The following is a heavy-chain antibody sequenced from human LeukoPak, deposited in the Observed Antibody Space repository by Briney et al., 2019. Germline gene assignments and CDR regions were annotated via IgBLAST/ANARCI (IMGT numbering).Heavy chain of an antibody. V-gene: IGHV3-21*01. CDR2: ISSGRSYV. CDR1: GFTFSNYS. CDR3: ARDREVVERGAFNI. Sequence: GGSLRLSCAASGFTFSNYSMNWVHQAPGRGLEWDSSISSGRSYVYYADSVKGRFTVSRDNAKDSLYLQMNSLRAEDTAVYYCARDREVVERGAFNIWGQGTMVTVSS. J-gene: IGHJ3*02. D-gene: IGHD3-22*01.